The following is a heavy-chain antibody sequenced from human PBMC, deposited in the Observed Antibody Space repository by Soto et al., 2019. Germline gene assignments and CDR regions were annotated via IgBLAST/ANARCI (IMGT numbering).Heavy chain of an antibody. CDR3: ARDHLLGPNGFDY. CDR2: IWYDGSNK. CDR1: GFTFSSYG. J-gene: IGHJ4*02. D-gene: IGHD3-16*01. Sequence: PGGSLRLSCAASGFTFSSYGMHWVRQAPGKGLEWVAVIWYDGSNKYYADSVKGRFTISRDNSKNTLYLQMNSLRAEDTAVYYCARDHLLGPNGFDYWGQGTLVTVSS. V-gene: IGHV3-33*01.